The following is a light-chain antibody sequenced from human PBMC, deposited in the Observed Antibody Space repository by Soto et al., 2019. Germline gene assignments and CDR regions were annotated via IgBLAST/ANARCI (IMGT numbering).Light chain of an antibody. CDR3: QHYGTSPPFT. J-gene: IGKJ5*01. CDR2: GTS. V-gene: IGKV3-20*01. CDR1: QSVSSRY. Sequence: DIVLTQSPGTLSLSPGERATLSCRASQSVSSRYLGWYQQKPGQAPRLLIYGTSTSATAIPDRIIGSRSGTDFTPTISRLEPEDYSVYYCQHYGTSPPFTFGQGTRLDIK.